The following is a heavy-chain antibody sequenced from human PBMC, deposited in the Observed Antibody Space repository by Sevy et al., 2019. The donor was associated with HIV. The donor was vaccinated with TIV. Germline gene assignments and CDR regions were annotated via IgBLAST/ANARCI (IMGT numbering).Heavy chain of an antibody. J-gene: IGHJ4*02. Sequence: GGSLRLSCATSGFTFSSNWMTWVRQAPGKGLEWVANVKQDMSEKYYADSVKGRFTISRDNAKNSLYLEMNSLRAEDTAVYYCARGKHISDYYGSFDYWGQGTLVTVSS. D-gene: IGHD3-3*01. CDR3: ARGKHISDYYGSFDY. CDR2: VKQDMSEK. CDR1: GFTFSSNW. V-gene: IGHV3-7*01.